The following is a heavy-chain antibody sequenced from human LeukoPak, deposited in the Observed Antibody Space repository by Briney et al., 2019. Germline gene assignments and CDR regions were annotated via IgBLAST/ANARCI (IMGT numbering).Heavy chain of an antibody. CDR3: ASASFNIAEDYYFDY. J-gene: IGHJ4*02. D-gene: IGHD6-13*01. CDR1: GGSISGHY. CDR2: IYYSGST. V-gene: IGHV4-59*11. Sequence: SETLSLTCTVSGGSISGHYWNWIRQPPGKGLEWIGYIYYSGSTNYNPSLKSRVTISIDTSKNQFSLKLSSVTAADTAVYFCASASFNIAEDYYFDYWGQGTLVTVSS.